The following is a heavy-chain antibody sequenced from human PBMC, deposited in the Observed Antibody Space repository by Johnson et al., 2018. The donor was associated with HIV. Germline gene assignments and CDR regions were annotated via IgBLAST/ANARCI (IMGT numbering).Heavy chain of an antibody. Sequence: QVQLVESGGGVVQPGGSLRLSCAASGFTFSSYGMHWVRQAPGKGLEWVAFIRYDGTNKYSADSVKGRFSISRDNSKNTLYLQMNSLRAEDTAVYYCAKDGRNGIAAAEPPAFDIWGQGTMVTVSS. V-gene: IGHV3-30*02. D-gene: IGHD6-13*01. CDR1: GFTFSSYG. CDR3: AKDGRNGIAAAEPPAFDI. CDR2: IRYDGTNK. J-gene: IGHJ3*02.